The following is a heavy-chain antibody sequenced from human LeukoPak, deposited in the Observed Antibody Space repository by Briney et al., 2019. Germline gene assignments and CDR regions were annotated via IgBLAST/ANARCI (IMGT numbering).Heavy chain of an antibody. J-gene: IGHJ3*02. V-gene: IGHV4-59*08. D-gene: IGHD2-2*02. CDR2: IYYSGST. Sequence: SETLSLTCTVSGGSIINYYWSWIRQPPGKGLEWIGYIYYSGSTNYDPSLKSRVTISVDTSKNQFSLRLSSVTAADTAVYYCARRIPNGAFDIWGQGTMVTVSS. CDR3: ARRIPNGAFDI. CDR1: GGSIINYY.